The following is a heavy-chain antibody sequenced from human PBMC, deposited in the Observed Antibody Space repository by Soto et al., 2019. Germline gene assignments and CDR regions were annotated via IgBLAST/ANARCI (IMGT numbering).Heavy chain of an antibody. J-gene: IGHJ4*02. CDR2: LGLIPRHT. CDR3: AAYADGPYRPPYDY. D-gene: IGHD3-16*02. CDR1: GSTFTSSV. Sequence: GGSLRLSCAASGSTFTSSVMAWVRRPPGRGLEWISSLGLIPRHTCYADSVKGRFTISRDNSRTTLYLQMTGLTFDDTAVYYCAAYADGPYRPPYDYWGQGTQVTVSS. V-gene: IGHV3-23*01.